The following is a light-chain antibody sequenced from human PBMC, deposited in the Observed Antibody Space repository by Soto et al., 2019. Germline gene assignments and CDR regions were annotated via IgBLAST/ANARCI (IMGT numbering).Light chain of an antibody. Sequence: VLTQSPGTLSLSPGERATLSCRASQSVSSTYLAWYQQKPGQAPRLLIYGASSRATGIPDRFSGSGSGTDLTLTISRLEPEDFAVYYCQKYGRSPTTXGQGTKVDIK. J-gene: IGKJ1*01. CDR3: QKYGRSPTT. CDR1: QSVSSTY. CDR2: GAS. V-gene: IGKV3-20*01.